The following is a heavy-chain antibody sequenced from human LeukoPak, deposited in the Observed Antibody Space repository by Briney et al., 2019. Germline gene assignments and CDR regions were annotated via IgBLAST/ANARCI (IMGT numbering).Heavy chain of an antibody. D-gene: IGHD5-24*01. CDR3: ARDRRDGYCLGH. Sequence: QSRGSLRLSCAASGFIVSNNYMSWVRQAPGKGLEWVSLIYSGGSTYYADSVKGRVTISRDSSKNTLYLQMNSLRAEDTAVYYCARDRRDGYCLGHWGQGTLVTVSS. V-gene: IGHV3-66*01. J-gene: IGHJ4*02. CDR1: GFIVSNNY. CDR2: IYSGGST.